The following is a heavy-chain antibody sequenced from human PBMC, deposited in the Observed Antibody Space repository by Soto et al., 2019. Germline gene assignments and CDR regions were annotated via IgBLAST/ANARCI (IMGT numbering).Heavy chain of an antibody. CDR3: ARDPSVVAVAGTFRYYYYYGMDV. CDR2: INYSGRT. D-gene: IGHD6-19*01. CDR1: GGSFSDYY. J-gene: IGHJ6*02. V-gene: IGHV4-34*01. Sequence: ASETLSLTCAVHGGSFSDYYWSWIRQPPGKGLEWIGEINYSGRTNYNPSLKSRVTISVDTSKNQFSLKLSSMTAADTAVYYCARDPSVVAVAGTFRYYYYYGMDVWGQGTTVTVSS.